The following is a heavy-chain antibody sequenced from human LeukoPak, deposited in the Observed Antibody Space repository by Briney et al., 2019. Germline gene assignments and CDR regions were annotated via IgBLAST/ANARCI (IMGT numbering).Heavy chain of an antibody. D-gene: IGHD3-10*01. Sequence: ASVKVSCRVSGYTLTELSMHWVRQAPGKGQEWMGGFDPEDGETIYAQKFQGRVTMTEDTSTDTAYLELSSLRSEDTAVYYCATGGSGSYYELDYWGQGTLVTVSS. V-gene: IGHV1-24*01. J-gene: IGHJ4*02. CDR3: ATGGSGSYYELDY. CDR2: FDPEDGET. CDR1: GYTLTELS.